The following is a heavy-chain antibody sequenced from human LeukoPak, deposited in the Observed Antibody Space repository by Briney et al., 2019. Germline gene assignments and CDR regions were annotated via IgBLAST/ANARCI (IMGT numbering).Heavy chain of an antibody. V-gene: IGHV4-59*01. CDR2: IYYSGTT. J-gene: IGHJ4*02. Sequence: PSETLSLTCTVSDGSISGYYSSWIRQPPGKGLEWIGYIYYSGTTNYNPSLKSRVTISVDTSRNQFSLKLSSVTAADTAVYYCARDASYYFDYWGQGTLVTVSS. CDR1: DGSISGYY. D-gene: IGHD6-6*01. CDR3: ARDASYYFDY.